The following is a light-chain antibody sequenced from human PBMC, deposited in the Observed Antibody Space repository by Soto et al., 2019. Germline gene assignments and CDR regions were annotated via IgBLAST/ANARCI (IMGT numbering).Light chain of an antibody. Sequence: EIVMTQSPGTLSVSPGERATLSCRASQSVSDRLAWYQQKPGQAPRLLIYRVSARATGIPARFSGSGSGTDFTLTISSLQSEDFAVYYCQQYYKWPPITFGQGTRLEMK. CDR2: RVS. CDR3: QQYYKWPPIT. V-gene: IGKV3D-15*01. CDR1: QSVSDR. J-gene: IGKJ5*01.